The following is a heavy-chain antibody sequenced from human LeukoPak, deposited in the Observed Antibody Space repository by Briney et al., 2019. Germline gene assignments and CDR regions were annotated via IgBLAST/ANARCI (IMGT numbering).Heavy chain of an antibody. J-gene: IGHJ4*02. CDR3: AKGYYFDILSGYSSLDS. V-gene: IGHV3-30*02. Sequence: GGSLRLSCAASGFAASGFTLSTFGMPWVRQAPGKGLERGAFIRYDGTNKYYADSVKGRFTISRDDSKNTLYLQMNSLRAEDTAAYYCAKGYYFDILSGYSSLDSWGQGTLVTVSS. D-gene: IGHD3-9*01. CDR2: IRYDGTNK. CDR1: GFTLSTFG.